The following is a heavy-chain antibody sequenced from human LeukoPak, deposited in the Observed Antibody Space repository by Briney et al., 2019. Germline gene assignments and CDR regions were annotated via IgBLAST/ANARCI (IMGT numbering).Heavy chain of an antibody. Sequence: GGSLRLSCAASGFTFDDYGMSWVRQAPGKGLEWVSGINWNGGSTGYADSVKGRFTISRDNAKNSLYLQMNSLRAEDTAVYYCARKYCSTTSCLFDNWGQGTLVTVSS. D-gene: IGHD2-2*01. CDR3: ARKYCSTTSCLFDN. J-gene: IGHJ4*02. CDR2: INWNGGST. V-gene: IGHV3-20*04. CDR1: GFTFDDYG.